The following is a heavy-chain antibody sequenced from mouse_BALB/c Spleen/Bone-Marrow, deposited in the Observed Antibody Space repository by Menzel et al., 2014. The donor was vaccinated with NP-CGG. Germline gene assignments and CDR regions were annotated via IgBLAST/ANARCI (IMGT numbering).Heavy chain of an antibody. D-gene: IGHD1-1*01. CDR1: GYSITSGYG. CDR2: IHYRGST. Sequence: VQLQQSGPDLVKPSQSLSLTCTVTGYSITSGYGWHWIRQFPGNKLEWMGYIHYRGSTNYNPSLKSRISITRDTSKNQVTLQLNSVTTEDTATNYCTRETTAVADFDYWGQGATLTVTS. V-gene: IGHV3-1*02. CDR3: TRETTAVADFDY. J-gene: IGHJ2*01.